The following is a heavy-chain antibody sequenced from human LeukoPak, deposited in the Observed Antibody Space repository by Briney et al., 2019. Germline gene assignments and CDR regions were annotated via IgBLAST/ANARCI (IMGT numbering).Heavy chain of an antibody. CDR2: IWFDGSRR. Sequence: PGGSLRLSCTASGFAFNSYGMHWVRQAPGKGLDWVAVIWFDGSRRYYADSVKGRFTISRDNSKNTLYLQTNSLRAEDTAVYYCASTQGYCSSTSCPYYMDVWGKGTTVTVSS. J-gene: IGHJ6*03. CDR1: GFAFNSYG. D-gene: IGHD2-2*01. V-gene: IGHV3-33*01. CDR3: ASTQGYCSSTSCPYYMDV.